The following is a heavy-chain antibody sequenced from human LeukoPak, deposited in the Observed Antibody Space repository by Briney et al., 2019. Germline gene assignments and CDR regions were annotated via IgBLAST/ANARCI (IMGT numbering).Heavy chain of an antibody. D-gene: IGHD3-22*01. Sequence: GGSLRLSCAASGFTFSTYGMHWVRQAPGKGLEWVAFIRSDGINKYYADSVKGRFTISRDNSKNTLYLQMNSLRAEDTAVYYCARDQYYYDSSGYYYEFDYWGQGTLVTVSS. CDR3: ARDQYYYDSSGYYYEFDY. CDR1: GFTFSTYG. V-gene: IGHV3-30*02. CDR2: IRSDGINK. J-gene: IGHJ4*02.